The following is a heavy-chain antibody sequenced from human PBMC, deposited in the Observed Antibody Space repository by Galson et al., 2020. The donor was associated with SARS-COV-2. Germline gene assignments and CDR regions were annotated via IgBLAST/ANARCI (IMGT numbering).Heavy chain of an antibody. D-gene: IGHD6-19*01. J-gene: IGHJ4*02. CDR1: RYSFTNYW. V-gene: IGHV5-51*01. Sequence: GESLKISCKASRYSFTNYWIGWVRQMPGKGLEWTGVIYPDHSYTIYSPSFQGQVTISADKSITTAYLQWSGLKASDTAMYYCARHGASSGWYEGIDYWGQGTLVAVSS. CDR2: IYPDHSYT. CDR3: ARHGASSGWYEGIDY.